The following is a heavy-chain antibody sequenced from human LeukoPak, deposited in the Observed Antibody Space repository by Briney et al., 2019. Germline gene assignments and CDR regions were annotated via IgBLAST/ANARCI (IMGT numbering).Heavy chain of an antibody. CDR2: INTAGST. Sequence: GGSLRLSCEVSGLTFSSAWMHWVRQTPGQGLVWVCRINTAGSTVYADPVKGRFTISRDNAKNMVYLQMNSLRTEDTAVYYCASFRDTDNWGRGTMVTVSS. CDR3: ASFRDTDN. J-gene: IGHJ3*01. CDR1: GLTFSSAW. V-gene: IGHV3-74*01. D-gene: IGHD2-21*01.